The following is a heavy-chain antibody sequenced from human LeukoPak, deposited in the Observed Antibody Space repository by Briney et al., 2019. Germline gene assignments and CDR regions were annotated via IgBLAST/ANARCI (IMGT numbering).Heavy chain of an antibody. CDR2: ISSSSSTI. J-gene: IGHJ6*02. V-gene: IGHV3-48*04. Sequence: HSGGSLRLSCAASGFTFSSYSMNWVRQAPGKGLEWVSYISSSSSTIYYADSVKGRFTISRDNAENSLYLQMNSLRAEDSAVYYCARDPEVAVAGYYYYYGMDVWGQGTTVTVSS. CDR3: ARDPEVAVAGYYYYYGMDV. D-gene: IGHD6-19*01. CDR1: GFTFSSYS.